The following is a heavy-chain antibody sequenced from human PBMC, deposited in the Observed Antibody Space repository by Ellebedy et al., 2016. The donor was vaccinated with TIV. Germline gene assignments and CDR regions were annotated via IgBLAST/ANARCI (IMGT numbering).Heavy chain of an antibody. CDR2: IKQDGGET. CDR3: ATDGSYGDYRSPTHAFVM. Sequence: GESLKISCATSGFSFRSYWMSWVRQAPGKGLEWVANIKQDGGETYYGDSVKGRFTISRDNAKRTLDLQMNSLRAEDTAIYYCATDGSYGDYRSPTHAFVMWGQGTVVTVSS. D-gene: IGHD4-17*01. J-gene: IGHJ3*02. CDR1: GFSFRSYW. V-gene: IGHV3-7*04.